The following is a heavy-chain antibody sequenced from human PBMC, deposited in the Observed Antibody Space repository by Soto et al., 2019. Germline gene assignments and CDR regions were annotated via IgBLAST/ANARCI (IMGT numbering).Heavy chain of an antibody. CDR1: GDSVSSNSAA. CDR3: ARGLLRTNWFDP. Sequence: SQTLSLTCAISGDSVSSNSAAWNWIRQSPSRGLEWLGRTYYRSKWYNDYALSLRSRITVNPDTSRNQFSLQLNSVTPEDTAVYYCARGLLRTNWFDPWGQGTLVTVSS. D-gene: IGHD1-26*01. CDR2: TYYRSKWYN. J-gene: IGHJ5*02. V-gene: IGHV6-1*01.